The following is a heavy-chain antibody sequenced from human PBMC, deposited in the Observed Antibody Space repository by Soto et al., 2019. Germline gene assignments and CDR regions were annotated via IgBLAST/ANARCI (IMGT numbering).Heavy chain of an antibody. D-gene: IGHD1-26*01. CDR3: ARGLRGSYYTPFDF. J-gene: IGHJ4*02. Sequence: PSETLSLTCAVYGGSVSGYYWNWIRQPPGKGLEWIGEINDVGSTNYNPSLKSRVTILIDTSKNQFSLEVNSVTAADTAVYYCARGLRGSYYTPFDFWGQGALVTAPQ. V-gene: IGHV4-34*01. CDR2: INDVGST. CDR1: GGSVSGYY.